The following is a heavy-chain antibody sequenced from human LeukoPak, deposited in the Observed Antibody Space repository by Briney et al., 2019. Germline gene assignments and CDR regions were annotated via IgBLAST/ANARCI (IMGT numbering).Heavy chain of an antibody. V-gene: IGHV4-39*01. J-gene: IGHJ4*02. Sequence: KSSETLSLTCTVSGVSINSTSYYWGWVRQPPGKGLEWIRSIYYSGTTYNNPSLQSRVTMSVDTSKNQFSLKLSSVTAADTAVYYCARHKLTYYFDSWGQGTLVTVSS. CDR3: ARHKLTYYFDS. D-gene: IGHD2-15*01. CDR1: GVSINSTSYY. CDR2: IYYSGTT.